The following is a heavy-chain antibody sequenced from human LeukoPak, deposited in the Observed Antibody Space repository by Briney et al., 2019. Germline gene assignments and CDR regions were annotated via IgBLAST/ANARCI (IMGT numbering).Heavy chain of an antibody. V-gene: IGHV3-21*01. Sequence: GGSPRLSCAASGLTFSSYSMNWVRQAPGKGLEWVSSISSSSSYIYYADSVKGRFTISRDNAKNSLYLQMNSLRAEDTAVYYCARDFGDILTRYYGMDVWGQGTTVTVSS. J-gene: IGHJ6*02. CDR3: ARDFGDILTRYYGMDV. CDR1: GLTFSSYS. D-gene: IGHD3-9*01. CDR2: ISSSSSYI.